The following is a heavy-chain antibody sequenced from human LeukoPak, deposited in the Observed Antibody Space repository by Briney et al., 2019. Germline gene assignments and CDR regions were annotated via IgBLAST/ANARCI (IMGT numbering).Heavy chain of an antibody. V-gene: IGHV4-59*11. J-gene: IGHJ4*02. CDR1: GGSMNSHY. Sequence: SETLSLTCNVSGGSMNSHYWSWLRQPPGKGLEWMGYIYYGGPTNYKPSLKSRVTILLDTSEKQFSLKFSCVTGADTAVSYCARAYYYDSSDYWDDFDYWGQGTLVTVS. CDR3: ARAYYYDSSDYWDDFDY. D-gene: IGHD3-22*01. CDR2: IYYGGPT.